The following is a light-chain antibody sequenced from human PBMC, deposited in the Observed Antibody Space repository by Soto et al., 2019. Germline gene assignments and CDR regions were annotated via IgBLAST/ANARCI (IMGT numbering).Light chain of an antibody. CDR1: SSDVGGYNF. J-gene: IGLJ1*01. CDR2: DVS. V-gene: IGLV2-14*03. Sequence: QSALTQPASVSGSPGQSITISCTGSSSDVGGYNFVSWYQQHPGKVPKLMIYDVSSRPSGVSDRFSGSKSGNTASLTISGLQAEDEGDYYCSSYTSSGTHVFGSGTKLTVL. CDR3: SSYTSSGTHV.